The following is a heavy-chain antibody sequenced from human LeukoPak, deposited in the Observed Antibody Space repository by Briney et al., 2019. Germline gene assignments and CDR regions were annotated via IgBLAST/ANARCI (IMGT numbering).Heavy chain of an antibody. CDR2: KKQDGSEK. J-gene: IGHJ6*03. D-gene: IGHD6-13*01. Sequence: QPGGPLRLSCAASGFTFSSYYMSWVRQARGKGLEWVANKKQDGSEKYYVDSVKGRFTNSRDNAKNSLYLQMNSLKAEDTAVYYCARERQQLALYYYYCYMDVWGKGTTVTVSS. CDR3: ARERQQLALYYYYCYMDV. V-gene: IGHV3-7*01. CDR1: GFTFSSYY.